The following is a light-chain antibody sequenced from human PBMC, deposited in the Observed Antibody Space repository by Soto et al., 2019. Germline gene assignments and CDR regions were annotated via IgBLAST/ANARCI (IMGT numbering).Light chain of an antibody. J-gene: IGKJ2*01. CDR1: QSXTRW. CDR3: QQFHSYPYT. CDR2: MAS. Sequence: DIXMTQXXXTLSXXVGXXVTIXXRASQSXTRWLAWYQQKPGKAPNLLIHMASSLESGVPSRFSGSGSATEVTLTISSLQPDDVATYHCQQFHSYPYTFGQGTKLEIK. V-gene: IGKV1-5*03.